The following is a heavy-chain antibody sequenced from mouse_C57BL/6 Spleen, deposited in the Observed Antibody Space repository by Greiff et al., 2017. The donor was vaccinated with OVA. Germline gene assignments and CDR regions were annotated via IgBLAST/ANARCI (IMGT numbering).Heavy chain of an antibody. CDR2: IDPSDSYT. D-gene: IGHD2-1*01. V-gene: IGHV1-69*01. CDR1: GYTFTSYW. CDR3: ARLGYYGNS. J-gene: IGHJ3*01. Sequence: QVQLKQPGAELVMPGASVKLSCKASGYTFTSYWMHWVKQRPGQGLEWIGEIDPSDSYTNYNQKFKGKSTLTVDKSSSTAYMQLSSLTSEDSAVYYCARLGYYGNSWGQGTLVTVSA.